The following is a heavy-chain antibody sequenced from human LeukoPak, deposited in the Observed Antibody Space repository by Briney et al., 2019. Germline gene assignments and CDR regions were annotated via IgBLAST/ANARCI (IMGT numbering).Heavy chain of an antibody. V-gene: IGHV5-51*01. CDR3: AGREGFSDTRNWFDP. D-gene: IGHD3-3*02. J-gene: IGHJ5*02. Sequence: GESLKISCTFSGDSAAFKWIAWVRQKPGRGLEWMGIIYSGDSDTRYSPSFQGQVSISVDKSIYTAYLQWNSLKASDTAIYYCAGREGFSDTRNWFDPWGQGTLVTVSS. CDR2: IYSGDSDT. CDR1: GDSAAFKW.